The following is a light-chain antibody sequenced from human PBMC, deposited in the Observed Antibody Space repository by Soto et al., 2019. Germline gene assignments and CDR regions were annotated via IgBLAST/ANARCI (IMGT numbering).Light chain of an antibody. V-gene: IGLV1-44*01. CDR1: SSNIGSDT. CDR2: SND. CDR3: AAWDDSLNGWV. J-gene: IGLJ3*02. Sequence: QSVLTQPPSASGTPGQRVTISCSGSSSNIGSDTVNWYRQLPGTAPKLLIYSNDKRPSGVPDRFSGSKSGTSASLAISGLQSEDEADYYCAAWDDSLNGWVFGGGTKLTVL.